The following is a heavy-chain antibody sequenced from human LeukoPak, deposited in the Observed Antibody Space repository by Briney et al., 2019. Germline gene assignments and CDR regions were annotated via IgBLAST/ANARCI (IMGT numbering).Heavy chain of an antibody. CDR2: IYPGESDT. CDR1: GYSFSSYW. J-gene: IGHJ4*02. V-gene: IGHV5-51*01. Sequence: GESLKISCKGSGYSFSSYWIGWVRQRPGKGLEWMGSIYPGESDTRYSPSFQGQVTISAHKSISNAYLQWSSLKASDTAMYYCARGSRDWGSPFDYWGQGTLVTVSS. D-gene: IGHD7-27*01. CDR3: ARGSRDWGSPFDY.